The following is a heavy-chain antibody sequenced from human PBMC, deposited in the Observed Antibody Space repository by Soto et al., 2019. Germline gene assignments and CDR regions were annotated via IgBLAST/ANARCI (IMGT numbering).Heavy chain of an antibody. V-gene: IGHV4-30-2*01. CDR3: ARDRDSTRFDY. CDR2: IYHSGST. J-gene: IGHJ4*02. D-gene: IGHD2-2*01. CDR1: GGSISSGGYS. Sequence: SETLSLTCTVSGGSISSGGYSWSWIRQPPGKGLEWIGYIYHSGSTYYNPSLKSRVTISVDRSKNQFSLKLSSVTAADTAVYYCARDRDSTRFDYWGQGTPVTVSS.